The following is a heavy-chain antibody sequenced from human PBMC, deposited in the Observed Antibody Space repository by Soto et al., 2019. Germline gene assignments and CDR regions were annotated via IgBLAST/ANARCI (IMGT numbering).Heavy chain of an antibody. CDR2: IYYSGST. CDR1: GGSISSYY. V-gene: IGHV4-59*01. Sequence: SETLSLTCTVSGGSISSYYWSWIRQPPGKGLEWIGYIYYSGSTNYNPSLKSRVTISVDTSKNQFSLKLSSVTAADTAVYYCARGSGMVRGATSWFDPWGQGTLVTVSS. D-gene: IGHD3-10*01. CDR3: ARGSGMVRGATSWFDP. J-gene: IGHJ5*02.